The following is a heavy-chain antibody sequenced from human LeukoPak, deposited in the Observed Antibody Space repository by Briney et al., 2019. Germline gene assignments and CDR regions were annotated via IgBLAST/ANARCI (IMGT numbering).Heavy chain of an antibody. CDR1: GGSISSYY. CDR3: ARGFEYFQH. V-gene: IGHV4-59*01. CDR2: IYYSGST. Sequence: PSETLSLTCTVSGGSISSYYWSWIRQPPGKGLEWIGYIYYSGSTNYNPPLKSRVTISVDTSKNQFSLKLSSVTAADTAVYYCARGFEYFQHWGQGTLVTVSS. J-gene: IGHJ1*01.